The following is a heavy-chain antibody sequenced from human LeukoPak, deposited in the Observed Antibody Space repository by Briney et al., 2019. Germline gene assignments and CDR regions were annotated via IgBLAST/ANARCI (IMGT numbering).Heavy chain of an antibody. CDR2: IIPIFGTA. CDR3: ARERGGGGFGVVIKRSYYYMDV. CDR1: GGTFSSYA. Sequence: GASVKVSCKASGGTFSSYAISWVRQAPGQGLEWMGGIIPIFGTANYAQKFQGRVTITADKSTSTAYMELNSLRAEDTAVYYCARERGGGGFGVVIKRSYYYMDVWGKRTTVTVSS. V-gene: IGHV1-69*06. J-gene: IGHJ6*03. D-gene: IGHD3-3*01.